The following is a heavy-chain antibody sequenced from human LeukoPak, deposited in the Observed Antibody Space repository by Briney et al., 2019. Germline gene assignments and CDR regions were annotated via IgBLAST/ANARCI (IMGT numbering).Heavy chain of an antibody. CDR3: AKVGVVIRTVIY. CDR1: GFTFSNYA. J-gene: IGHJ4*02. V-gene: IGHV3-23*01. Sequence: GGSLRLSCVASGFTFSNYAMSWVRQAPGKGLAWVSGISGSGGSTYYAVSLKGRFTISRDNSKNTLYLQMNSLRAEDTAVYYCAKVGVVIRTVIYWGQGTLVTVSS. D-gene: IGHD3-3*01. CDR2: ISGSGGST.